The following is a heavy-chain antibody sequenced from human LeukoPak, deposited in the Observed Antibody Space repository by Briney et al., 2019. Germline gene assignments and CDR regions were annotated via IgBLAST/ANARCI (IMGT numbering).Heavy chain of an antibody. D-gene: IGHD1-1*01. Sequence: GGSLRLSCAASGFTFSSYSMNWVRQAPGKGLEWVSSISSSSSYIYYADSVKGRFTISRDNAKNSLYLQMNSLRAEDTAVYYCARSHNPYYYYYYMDVWSKGTTVTVSS. V-gene: IGHV3-21*01. CDR1: GFTFSSYS. J-gene: IGHJ6*03. CDR3: ARSHNPYYYYYYMDV. CDR2: ISSSSSYI.